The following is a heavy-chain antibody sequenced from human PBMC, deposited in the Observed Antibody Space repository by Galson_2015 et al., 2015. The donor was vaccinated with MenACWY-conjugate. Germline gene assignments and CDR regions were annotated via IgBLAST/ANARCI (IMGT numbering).Heavy chain of an antibody. CDR2: IKADGSFS. CDR1: GFTFNNYW. Sequence: SLRLSCAASGFTFNNYWMHWVRQPPGKGLEWISYIKADGSFSNYADCVKGRFTISTDNAKNMVYLQMDGLGDEDTAVYFCARDNNWSFDSWGQGTLVTVSS. CDR3: ARDNNWSFDS. J-gene: IGHJ4*02. V-gene: IGHV3-74*01. D-gene: IGHD1-1*01.